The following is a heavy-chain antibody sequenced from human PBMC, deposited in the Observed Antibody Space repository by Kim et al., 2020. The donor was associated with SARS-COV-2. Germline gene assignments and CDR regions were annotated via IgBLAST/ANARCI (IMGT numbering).Heavy chain of an antibody. CDR2: IYYSGST. D-gene: IGHD3-22*01. Sequence: SETLSLTCSVSGGSTTDSYWTWVRQPPGKGLEWIGSIYYSGSTNYNPSLKSRVSMSVDTSKNQFSLNLSSVTAADSAFYYCTRRSYYEPWFDPWGQGTLVTVSS. V-gene: IGHV4-59*12. J-gene: IGHJ5*02. CDR3: TRRSYYEPWFDP. CDR1: GGSTTDSY.